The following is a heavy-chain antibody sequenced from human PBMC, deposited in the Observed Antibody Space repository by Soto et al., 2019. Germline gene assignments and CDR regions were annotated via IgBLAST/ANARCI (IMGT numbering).Heavy chain of an antibody. Sequence: SVKVSCKASGGTFSSYAISWVRQAPGQGLEWMGGIIPIFGTANYAQKFQGRVAITADKSTSTAYMELSSLRSEDTAVYYCARNRVCTNGVCPHHYYYYYGMDVWGQGTTVTVSS. D-gene: IGHD2-8*01. CDR1: GGTFSSYA. J-gene: IGHJ6*02. CDR3: ARNRVCTNGVCPHHYYYYYGMDV. CDR2: IIPIFGTA. V-gene: IGHV1-69*06.